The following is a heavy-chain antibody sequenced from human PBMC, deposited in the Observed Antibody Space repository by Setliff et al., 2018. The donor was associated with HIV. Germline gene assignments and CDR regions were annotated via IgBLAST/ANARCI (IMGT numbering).Heavy chain of an antibody. J-gene: IGHJ4*02. CDR2: INCNSGGT. Sequence: ASVKVSCKASGYTFATYALSWVRQAPGQGLEWMGWINCNSGGTYYAQNFQGRVTMTRDTSINTAYMELSRLRSDDTAVYYCARDDHGDPFDYWGQGTLVTVSS. V-gene: IGHV1-2*02. D-gene: IGHD4-17*01. CDR3: ARDDHGDPFDY. CDR1: GYTFATYA.